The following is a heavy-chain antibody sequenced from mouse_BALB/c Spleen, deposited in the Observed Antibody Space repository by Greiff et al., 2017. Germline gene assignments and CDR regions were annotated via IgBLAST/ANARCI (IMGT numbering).Heavy chain of an antibody. V-gene: IGHV5-12-1*01. J-gene: IGHJ4*01. CDR1: GFAFSSYD. D-gene: IGHD2-14*01. Sequence: EVMLVESGGGLVKPGGSLKLSCAASGFAFSSYDMSWVRQTPEKRLEWVAYISSGGGSTYYPDTVKGRFTISRDNAKNTLYLQMSSLKSEDTAMYYCARRGYAGLYAMDYWGQGTSVTVSS. CDR2: ISSGGGST. CDR3: ARRGYAGLYAMDY.